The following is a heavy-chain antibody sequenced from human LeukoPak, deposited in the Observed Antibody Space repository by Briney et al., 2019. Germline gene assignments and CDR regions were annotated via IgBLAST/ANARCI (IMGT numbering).Heavy chain of an antibody. V-gene: IGHV4-4*09. J-gene: IGHJ4*02. CDR3: ARSRPVPKEFDH. CDR2: IYTSGTT. D-gene: IGHD6-19*01. Sequence: SETLSLTCTVSGDSISAYYWSWIRQPPGKGLEWIGYIYTSGTTNYNPSLKSRVTMSADTSKSQFSLKLDSVTAADTAVYYCARSRPVPKEFDHWGQGTLVAVSS. CDR1: GDSISAYY.